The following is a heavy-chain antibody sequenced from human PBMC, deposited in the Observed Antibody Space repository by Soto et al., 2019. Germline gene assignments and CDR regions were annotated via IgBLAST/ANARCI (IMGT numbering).Heavy chain of an antibody. V-gene: IGHV1-18*01. CDR1: GYTFTSYG. Sequence: ASVKVSCKASGYTFTSYGISWVRQAPGQGLEWMGWISAYNGNTNYAQKLQGRVTMTTDTSTSTAYMELRSLRSDDTAVYYCARTKGRYLDLLSTTPDNWFDPWGQGTLVTVSS. CDR3: ARTKGRYLDLLSTTPDNWFDP. J-gene: IGHJ5*02. D-gene: IGHD3-9*01. CDR2: ISAYNGNT.